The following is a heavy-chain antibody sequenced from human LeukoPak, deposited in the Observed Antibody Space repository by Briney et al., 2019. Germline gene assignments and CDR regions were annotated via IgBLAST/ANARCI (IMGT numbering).Heavy chain of an antibody. CDR3: ARDARGRGPTEY. CDR2: IKQDGSEE. CDR1: GFIFSSYW. V-gene: IGHV3-7*01. Sequence: GGSLRLSCAASGFIFSSYWMSWVRQAPGKGLEWVANIKQDGSEEYYVDSVKGRFTISRDNAKNSLYLQMNSLRAEDTAVYYCARDARGRGPTEYWGQGTLVTVSS. D-gene: IGHD3-10*01. J-gene: IGHJ4*02.